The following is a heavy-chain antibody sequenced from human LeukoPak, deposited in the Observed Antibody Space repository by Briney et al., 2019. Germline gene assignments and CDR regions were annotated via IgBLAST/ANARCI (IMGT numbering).Heavy chain of an antibody. CDR1: GFTLSRYS. Sequence: PGGSLRLSCAASGFTLSRYSMNWVRQAPGKGLEWVAYISTNSKTIYSGDSVKGRFSISRDNDKNLLYLQMDSLRVEDTAVYHCATYFDSTGYFEEAYDTWGQGTLVTVSA. V-gene: IGHV3-48*01. CDR3: ATYFDSTGYFEEAYDT. J-gene: IGHJ4*03. CDR2: ISTNSKTI. D-gene: IGHD3-22*01.